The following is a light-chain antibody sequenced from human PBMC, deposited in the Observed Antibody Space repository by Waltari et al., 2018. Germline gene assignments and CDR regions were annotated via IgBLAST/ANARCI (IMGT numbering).Light chain of an antibody. CDR1: SGHSSNL. V-gene: IGLV4-69*01. Sequence: QLVLTQSPSASALLGASGKPTCTLSSGHSSNLIAWPPQRAGRGPRYLMKVKSDGSHSKGDDIPDRFSGSSSGAERYLTISSLQSEDEADYYCETGGHGTWVFGGGTKLTVL. CDR3: ETGGHGTWV. CDR2: VKSDGSH. J-gene: IGLJ3*02.